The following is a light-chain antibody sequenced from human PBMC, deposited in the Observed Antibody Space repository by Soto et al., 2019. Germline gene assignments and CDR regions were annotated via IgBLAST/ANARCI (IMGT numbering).Light chain of an antibody. CDR1: QRISSSS. CDR3: QQYGDSPLFT. CDR2: DAC. J-gene: IGKJ3*01. V-gene: IGKV3-20*01. Sequence: ESVLTQSPGTLSLSPGERATLSCRASQRISSSSLAWYQKKPGQAPRLLIFDACRRATGIPDRFSGSGSGTDCTLTISRLEPEDFAVYYCQQYGDSPLFTFGPGTKVDIK.